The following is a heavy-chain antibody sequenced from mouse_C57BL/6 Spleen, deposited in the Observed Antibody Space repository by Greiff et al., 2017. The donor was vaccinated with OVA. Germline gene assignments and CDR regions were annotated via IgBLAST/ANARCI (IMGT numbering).Heavy chain of an antibody. CDR3: AREPYFDY. V-gene: IGHV5-4*01. Sequence: EVMLVESGGGLVKPGGSLKLSCAASGFTFSSYAMSWVRQTPEKRLEWVATISAGGSYTYYPDNVKGRFTISRDNAKNNLYLQMSHLEAEDTDMYYCAREPYFDYWGQGTTLTVSS. J-gene: IGHJ2*01. CDR1: GFTFSSYA. CDR2: ISAGGSYT.